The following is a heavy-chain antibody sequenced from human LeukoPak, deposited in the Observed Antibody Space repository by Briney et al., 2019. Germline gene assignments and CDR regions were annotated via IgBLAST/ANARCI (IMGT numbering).Heavy chain of an antibody. J-gene: IGHJ6*03. Sequence: GGSLRLSCVASGFTFSNFEMNWVRQAPGKGLEWVSYISSPGTHIYYADSVEGRFTISRDNAKNSLSLQMKSLRAEDTAVYYCVRGEYSYGPLDYYYYMDVWGKGTTVTVSS. V-gene: IGHV3-48*03. CDR3: VRGEYSYGPLDYYYYMDV. CDR1: GFTFSNFE. D-gene: IGHD5-18*01. CDR2: ISSPGTHI.